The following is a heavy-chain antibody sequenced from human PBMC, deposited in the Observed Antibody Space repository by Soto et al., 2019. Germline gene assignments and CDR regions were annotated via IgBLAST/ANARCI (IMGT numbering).Heavy chain of an antibody. D-gene: IGHD2-2*01. V-gene: IGHV4-38-2*01. CDR2: LYHIGST. Sequence: SETLSLTCAVSGYSISSGNYWAWIRQPPGRGLEWIGSLYHIGSTHYNTSLKSRVTISVDTSKNHFSLELSSVTAADTAIYYCRSSTSCYDESCVDVWGQGTMVTVSS. CDR3: RSSTSCYDESCVDV. CDR1: GYSISSGNY. J-gene: IGHJ6*02.